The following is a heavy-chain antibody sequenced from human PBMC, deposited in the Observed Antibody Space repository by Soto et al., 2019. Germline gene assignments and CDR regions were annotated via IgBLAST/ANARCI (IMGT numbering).Heavy chain of an antibody. J-gene: IGHJ6*02. CDR1: GGTFSSYA. CDR3: ARGIAAAGTYYYYYYGMDV. V-gene: IGHV1-69*13. CDR2: IIPIFGTA. D-gene: IGHD6-13*01. Sequence: ASVEVSCEASGGTFSSYAISWVRRAPGQGLEWMGGIIPIFGTANYAQKFQGRVTITADESTSTAYMELSSLRSEDTAVYYCARGIAAAGTYYYYYYGMDVWGQGTTVTVSS.